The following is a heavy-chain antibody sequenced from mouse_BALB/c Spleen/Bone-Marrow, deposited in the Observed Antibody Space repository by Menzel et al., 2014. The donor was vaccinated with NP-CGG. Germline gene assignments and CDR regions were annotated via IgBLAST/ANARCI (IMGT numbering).Heavy chain of an antibody. V-gene: IGHV2-6-7*01. Sequence: VMLVESGPGLVAPSQSLSITCTVSGFSLTGYGVNWVRQPPGKGLEWLGMIWGDGSTDYNSALKSRLSISKDNSKSQVFLKMNSMLTYDTAAYYYARRGKLYYVFDYWGQGTTVTVSS. D-gene: IGHD1-1*01. CDR1: GFSLTGYG. CDR2: IWGDGST. CDR3: ARRGKLYYVFDY. J-gene: IGHJ2*01.